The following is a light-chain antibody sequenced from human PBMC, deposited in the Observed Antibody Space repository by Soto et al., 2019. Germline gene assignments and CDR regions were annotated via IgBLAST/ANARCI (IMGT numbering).Light chain of an antibody. V-gene: IGLV2-14*01. CDR1: SSDVGGYNY. CDR2: DVS. CDR3: YSYTSSSTVL. Sequence: QSALTQPASVSGSPGQSITISCTGISSDVGGYNYVSWYQQHPDKAPKLMIYDVSNRRSGVSNRFSGSKSGNTASLTIPGLQAEDEADYYCYSYTSSSTVLFGGGTKLTVL. J-gene: IGLJ2*01.